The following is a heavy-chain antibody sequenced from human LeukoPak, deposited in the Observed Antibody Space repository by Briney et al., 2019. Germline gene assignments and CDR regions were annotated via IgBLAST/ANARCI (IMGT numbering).Heavy chain of an antibody. Sequence: ASVKVSCKASGYTFTSYYMHWVRQAPGQGLEWMGIINPSGGSTSYAQKFQGRVTMTRDMSTSTVYMELSSLRSEDTAVYYCARGVTYYDFWSGYSYKPYYFDYWGQGTLVTVSS. V-gene: IGHV1-46*01. CDR1: GYTFTSYY. D-gene: IGHD3-3*01. CDR3: ARGVTYYDFWSGYSYKPYYFDY. J-gene: IGHJ4*02. CDR2: INPSGGST.